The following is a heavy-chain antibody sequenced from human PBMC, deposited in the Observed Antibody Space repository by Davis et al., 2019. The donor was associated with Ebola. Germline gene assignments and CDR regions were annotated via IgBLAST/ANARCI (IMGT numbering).Heavy chain of an antibody. CDR3: AKDWGDGYNSYSFDS. V-gene: IGHV3-23*01. CDR1: GFTFTSHG. Sequence: GESLKISCAASGFTFTSHGMDWVRQAPGKGLEWVSVISGIGGRTDYADSVKGRFTISRDDSKNMVYLQMNSLRVEDTAIYYCAKDWGDGYNSYSFDSWGQGTLVIVSS. D-gene: IGHD5-24*01. CDR2: ISGIGGRT. J-gene: IGHJ4*02.